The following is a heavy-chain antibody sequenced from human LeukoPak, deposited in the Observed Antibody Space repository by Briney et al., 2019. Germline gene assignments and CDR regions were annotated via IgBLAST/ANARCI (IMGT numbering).Heavy chain of an antibody. J-gene: IGHJ4*02. Sequence: PSETLSLTCTVSGGSISSYHWSWIRHPAGKGLEWIGRIYTSGSTNYNPPLKRRVRMSVDTSKNQFSLKLSSVTAADTAVFYCAREKSGSYRAFDFWGQGTLVTVSS. CDR1: GGSISSYH. D-gene: IGHD1-26*01. V-gene: IGHV4-4*07. CDR3: AREKSGSYRAFDF. CDR2: IYTSGST.